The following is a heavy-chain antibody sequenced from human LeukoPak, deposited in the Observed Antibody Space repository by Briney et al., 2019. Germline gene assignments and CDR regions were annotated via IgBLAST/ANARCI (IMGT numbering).Heavy chain of an antibody. V-gene: IGHV3-23*01. CDR3: AKVGGYYYDSSGYFLDY. D-gene: IGHD3-22*01. J-gene: IGHJ4*02. CDR2: ISGSGGGT. Sequence: GGSLRLSCAASGFTFSSYAMSWVRQAPGKGLEWVSAISGSGGGTKYADSVKGRFTNSRDNSKNTLYLQMNSLRAEDTAVYYCAKVGGYYYDSSGYFLDYWGQGTLVTDSS. CDR1: GFTFSSYA.